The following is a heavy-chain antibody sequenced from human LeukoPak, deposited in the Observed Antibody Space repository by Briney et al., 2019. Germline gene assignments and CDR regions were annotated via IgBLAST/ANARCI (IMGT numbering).Heavy chain of an antibody. D-gene: IGHD1-26*01. CDR2: IKQDGSEK. CDR1: GFTFSSYW. CDR3: ARDLGGSYPNWFDP. V-gene: IGHV3-7*01. J-gene: IGHJ5*02. Sequence: GGSLRLSCAASGFTFSSYWMSWVRQAPGKGLEWVASIKQDGSEKYYVDSVKGRFTISRDNAKNSLYLQMNSLRAEDTAVYYCARDLGGSYPNWFDPWGQGTLVTVSS.